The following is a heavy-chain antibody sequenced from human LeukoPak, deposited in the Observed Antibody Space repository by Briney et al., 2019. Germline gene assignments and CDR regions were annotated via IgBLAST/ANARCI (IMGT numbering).Heavy chain of an antibody. CDR2: ISYDGSNK. CDR1: GFTFSSYG. D-gene: IGHD3-10*01. CDR3: AKGTGLLWFGELLALDY. Sequence: PGGSPRLSCAASGFTFSSYGMHWVRQAPGKGLEWVAVISYDGSNKYYADSVKGRFTISRDNSKNTLYLQMNSLRAEDTAVYYWAKGTGLLWFGELLALDYWGQGTLVTVSS. J-gene: IGHJ4*02. V-gene: IGHV3-30*18.